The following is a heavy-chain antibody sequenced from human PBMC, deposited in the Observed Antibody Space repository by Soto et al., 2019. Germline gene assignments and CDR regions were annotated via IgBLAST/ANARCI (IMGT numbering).Heavy chain of an antibody. Sequence: GGSLRLSCAASGFTFSSYSMNWVRQAPGKGLEWVSSISSSSGYIYYADSLQGRLTISRDNAKNSLFLQMNSLRAEDTAVYYCARIRNSYGSQSYLIDYWGQGTLVTVSS. V-gene: IGHV3-21*01. J-gene: IGHJ4*02. CDR2: ISSSSGYI. CDR1: GFTFSSYS. CDR3: ARIRNSYGSQSYLIDY. D-gene: IGHD3-10*01.